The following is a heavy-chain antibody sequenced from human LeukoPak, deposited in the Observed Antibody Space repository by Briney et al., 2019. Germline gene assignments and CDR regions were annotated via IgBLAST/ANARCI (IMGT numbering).Heavy chain of an antibody. D-gene: IGHD3-10*01. V-gene: IGHV1-69*13. J-gene: IGHJ5*02. CDR1: GGTFSSYA. CDR2: IIPIFDTT. CDR3: ARGYYGSGSLTNWFDP. Sequence: SVKVSCKASGGTFSSYAINWVRQAPGQGLEWMGGIIPIFDTTNYAQNFQGRVTITADESTSTAYMELSSLRSEDTAVYYCARGYYGSGSLTNWFDPWGQGTLVTVSS.